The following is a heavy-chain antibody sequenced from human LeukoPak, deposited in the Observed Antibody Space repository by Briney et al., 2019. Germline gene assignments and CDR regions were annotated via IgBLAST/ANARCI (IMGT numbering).Heavy chain of an antibody. J-gene: IGHJ4*02. CDR1: GFTFSSYW. Sequence: GGPLRLSCAASGFTFSSYWMHWVRHAPGKGLVWVSRINSDGSSTSYADSVKGRFTISRDNAKNTLYLQMNSLRAEDTAVYYCARHKVSEQPPTGWGQGTLVTVSS. V-gene: IGHV3-74*01. CDR3: ARHKVSEQPPTG. CDR2: INSDGSST.